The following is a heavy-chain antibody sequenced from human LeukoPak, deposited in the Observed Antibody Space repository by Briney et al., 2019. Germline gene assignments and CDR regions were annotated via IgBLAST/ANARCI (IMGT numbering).Heavy chain of an antibody. V-gene: IGHV1-3*01. D-gene: IGHD1-26*01. Sequence: ASVKVSCKASGYTFTSYAMHWVRQAPGQRLEWMGWINAGNGNTKYSQKFQGRVIITRDTSASTAYMELSSLRSEDTAVYYCARVRYSGSYRTLYYFDYWGQGTLVTVSS. CDR1: GYTFTSYA. CDR2: INAGNGNT. CDR3: ARVRYSGSYRTLYYFDY. J-gene: IGHJ4*02.